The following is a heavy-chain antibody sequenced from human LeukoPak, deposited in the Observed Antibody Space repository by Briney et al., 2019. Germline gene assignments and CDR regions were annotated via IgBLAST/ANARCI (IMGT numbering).Heavy chain of an antibody. J-gene: IGHJ4*02. CDR1: GFTVSSNY. D-gene: IGHD3-10*01. V-gene: IGHV3-66*01. CDR3: ANKNYYGSGSLWS. CDR2: IYSGGST. Sequence: GGSLRLSCAASGFTVSSNYMIWVRQAPGKGLEWVSVIYSGGSTYYADSVKGRFTISRDNSKNMLYLQMNSLRAEDTAMYYCANKNYYGSGSLWSWGQGTLVTVSS.